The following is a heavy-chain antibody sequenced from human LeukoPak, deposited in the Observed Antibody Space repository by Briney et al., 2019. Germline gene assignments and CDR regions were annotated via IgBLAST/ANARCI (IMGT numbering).Heavy chain of an antibody. CDR3: ARVLYPTGGAFDI. CDR1: GFTFSSYE. Sequence: TGGSLRLSCAASGFTFSSYEMNWVRQAPGKGLEWVSYISSSGSTIYYADSVKGRFTISRDNAKNSLYLQMNSLRAEDTAVYYCARVLYPTGGAFDIWGQGTMVTVSS. J-gene: IGHJ3*02. V-gene: IGHV3-48*03. CDR2: ISSSGSTI. D-gene: IGHD2-2*02.